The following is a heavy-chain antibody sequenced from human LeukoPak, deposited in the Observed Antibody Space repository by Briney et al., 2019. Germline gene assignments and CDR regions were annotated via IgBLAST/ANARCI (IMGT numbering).Heavy chain of an antibody. D-gene: IGHD1-26*01. Sequence: ASVTVSCKASGYTFTSYDINWVRQATGQGLEWMGWMNPNSGNTGYAQKFQGRVTMTRNTSISTAYMELSSLRSEDTAVYYCARVGSGTPEDYFDYWGQGTLVTVSS. CDR3: ARVGSGTPEDYFDY. V-gene: IGHV1-8*01. CDR2: MNPNSGNT. CDR1: GYTFTSYD. J-gene: IGHJ4*02.